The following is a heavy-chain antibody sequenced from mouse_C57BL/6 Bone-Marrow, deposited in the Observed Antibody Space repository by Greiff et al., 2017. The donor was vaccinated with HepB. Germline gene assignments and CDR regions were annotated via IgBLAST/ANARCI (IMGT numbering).Heavy chain of an antibody. CDR1: GYTFTDYN. J-gene: IGHJ4*01. Sequence: VQLKESGPELVKPGASVKMSCKASGYTFTDYNMHWVKQSHGKSLEWIGYINPNNGGTSYNQKFKGKATLTVNKSSSTAYMELRSLTSEDSAVYYCARWDYDGYYYAMDYWGQGTSVTVSS. CDR3: ARWDYDGYYYAMDY. D-gene: IGHD2-4*01. V-gene: IGHV1-22*01. CDR2: INPNNGGT.